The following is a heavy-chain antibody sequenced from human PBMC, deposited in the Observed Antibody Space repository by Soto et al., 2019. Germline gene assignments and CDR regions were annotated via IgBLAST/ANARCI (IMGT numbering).Heavy chain of an antibody. CDR2: IGASDGST. D-gene: IGHD6-6*01. Sequence: PGGSLRLSCAASGFTFSSYTMSWVRQAPGKGLEWVSSIGASDGSTYYADSVRGRFTISRDNSKNLLYLQMSSLRAEDTAVYYCAKDRWRTGRSSSGLDYWGQGTLVTVSS. CDR1: GFTFSSYT. CDR3: AKDRWRTGRSSSGLDY. V-gene: IGHV3-23*01. J-gene: IGHJ4*02.